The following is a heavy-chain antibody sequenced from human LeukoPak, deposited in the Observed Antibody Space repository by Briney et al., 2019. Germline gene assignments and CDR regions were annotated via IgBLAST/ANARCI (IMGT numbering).Heavy chain of an antibody. CDR3: ATFSGTAVVVTYFDY. CDR2: TLYEEKEK. D-gene: IGHD1-26*01. Sequence: GGSLRLSCSVSGLTFYTYAMSWVRQAPGKGLEWVAATLYEEKEKYYADSVKGRFAIARDNSMKMLYLQMNNLTTEDTAIYYCATFSGTAVVVTYFDYWGQGTLVSVSS. CDR1: GLTFYTYA. V-gene: IGHV3-30*03. J-gene: IGHJ4*02.